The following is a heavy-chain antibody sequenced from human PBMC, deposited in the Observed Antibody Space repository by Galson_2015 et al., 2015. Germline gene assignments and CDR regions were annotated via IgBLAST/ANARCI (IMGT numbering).Heavy chain of an antibody. CDR3: ARHLPGYDYGWWFDP. CDR1: GYSFTSYW. D-gene: IGHD5-12*01. J-gene: IGHJ5*02. Sequence: QSGAEVKKPGESLRISCKGSGYSFTSYWISWVRQMPGKGLEWMGRIDPSDSYTNYSPSFQGHVTISADKSISTAYLQWSSLKASDTAMYYCARHLPGYDYGWWFDPWGQGTLVTVSS. CDR2: IDPSDSYT. V-gene: IGHV5-10-1*01.